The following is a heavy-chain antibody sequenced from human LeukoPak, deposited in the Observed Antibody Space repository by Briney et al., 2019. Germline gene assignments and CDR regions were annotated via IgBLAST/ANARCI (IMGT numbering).Heavy chain of an antibody. CDR1: GYNFANYR. J-gene: IGHJ4*02. CDR2: IYPDDSDT. Sequence: GESLKISCKGSGYNFANYRIGWVRQMPGKGLEWMGIIYPDDSDTTYSPSFQGQVTISVDKSINTAYLQWSSLKASDTAVYYCARPGSPGSIVLDYWGQGTLVTVSS. V-gene: IGHV5-51*01. D-gene: IGHD3-10*01. CDR3: ARPGSPGSIVLDY.